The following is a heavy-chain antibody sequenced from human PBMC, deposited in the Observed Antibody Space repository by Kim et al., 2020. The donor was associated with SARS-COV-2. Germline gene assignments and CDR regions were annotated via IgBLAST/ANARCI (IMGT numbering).Heavy chain of an antibody. Sequence: RFTISRDNSKNTLYLQMNSLRAEDTAVYYCARERVMVRGVIIRKDGYMDVWGKGTTVTVSS. D-gene: IGHD3-10*01. J-gene: IGHJ6*03. CDR3: ARERVMVRGVIIRKDGYMDV. V-gene: IGHV3-30*01.